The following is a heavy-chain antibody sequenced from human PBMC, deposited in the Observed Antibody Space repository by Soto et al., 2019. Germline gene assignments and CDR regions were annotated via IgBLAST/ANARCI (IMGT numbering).Heavy chain of an antibody. CDR1: GGSINSYY. V-gene: IGHV4-4*07. J-gene: IGHJ6*02. CDR2: IYISGST. Sequence: QVQLQESGPGLVKPSETLSLTCTVSGGSINSYYWYWIRQPAGKGLEWIGRIYISGSTNYNPSLKRRVTMSIDTSKNQFSLKVSSVTAADTAVYYCAKSSSRSSLGQDGLDVWGQGTTVTVSS. CDR3: AKSSSRSSLGQDGLDV. D-gene: IGHD6-13*01.